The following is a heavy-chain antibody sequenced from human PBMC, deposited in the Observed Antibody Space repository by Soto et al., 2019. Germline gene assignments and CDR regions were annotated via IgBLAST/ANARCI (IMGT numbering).Heavy chain of an antibody. CDR3: ARWGTTGGLDV. Sequence: QVQLVESGGGVVQPGTFLRLSCVGSGFTFRSYVIHWVRQAPGKGLEWVALTSYDGTNNYYGDSVKGRFTISRDNSKNTVDLQMDSLRLEDTSLYYCARWGTTGGLDVWGPGTLVSVSS. CDR2: TSYDGTNN. CDR1: GFTFRSYV. J-gene: IGHJ4*02. V-gene: IGHV3-30*19. D-gene: IGHD3-16*01.